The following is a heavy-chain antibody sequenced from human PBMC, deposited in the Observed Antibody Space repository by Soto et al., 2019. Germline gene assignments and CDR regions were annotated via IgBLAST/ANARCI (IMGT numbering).Heavy chain of an antibody. CDR2: ISSSSSYI. J-gene: IGHJ6*03. Sequence: GSLRLSCAASGSTFSSYSMNWVRQAPGKGLEWVSSISSSSSYIYYADSVKGRFTISRDNAKNSLYLQMNSLRAEDTAVYYCARDTYYYYYMDVWGKGTTVTVSS. CDR3: ARDTYYYYYMDV. V-gene: IGHV3-21*01. CDR1: GSTFSSYS.